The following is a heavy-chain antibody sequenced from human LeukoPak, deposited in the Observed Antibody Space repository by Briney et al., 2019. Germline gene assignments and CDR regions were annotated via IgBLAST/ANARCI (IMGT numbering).Heavy chain of an antibody. D-gene: IGHD3-22*01. Sequence: PSETLSLTCTVSGGSISSYYWSWIRQPPGKGLEWIGYIYYSGSTNYNPSLKSRVTISVDTSKNQFSLKLSSVTAADTAVYYCARTYYYDGSGYYLDYWGQGTLVTVSS. CDR1: GGSISSYY. CDR2: IYYSGST. CDR3: ARTYYYDGSGYYLDY. J-gene: IGHJ4*02. V-gene: IGHV4-59*01.